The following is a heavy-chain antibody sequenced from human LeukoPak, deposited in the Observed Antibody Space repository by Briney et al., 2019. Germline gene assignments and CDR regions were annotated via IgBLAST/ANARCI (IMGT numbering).Heavy chain of an antibody. V-gene: IGHV3-21*01. CDR1: GFSFSSHA. Sequence: GGSLRLSCAASGFSFSSHAMNWVRQAPGKGLEWVSTISNGGTYIYYADSVKGRFTISRDNSKNTLYLQMNSLRAEDTAVYYCARDMDPHYFDYWGQGTLVTVSS. CDR3: ARDMDPHYFDY. J-gene: IGHJ4*02. CDR2: ISNGGTYI. D-gene: IGHD2-2*03.